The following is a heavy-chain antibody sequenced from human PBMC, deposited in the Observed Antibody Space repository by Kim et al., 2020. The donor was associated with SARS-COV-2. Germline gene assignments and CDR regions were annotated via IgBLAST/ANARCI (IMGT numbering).Heavy chain of an antibody. Sequence: GGSLRLSCAASGFTFSDYDISWLRQAPGRGLEWLSYITTIGNNIYYADSVKGRFTISRDNAKNSLYLQMNSLRAEDTAVYYCGRGTWLQVCGQRTLVTISS. CDR1: GFTFSDYD. CDR2: ITTIGNNI. V-gene: IGHV3-11*01. D-gene: IGHD5-12*01. CDR3: GRGTWLQV. J-gene: IGHJ4*02.